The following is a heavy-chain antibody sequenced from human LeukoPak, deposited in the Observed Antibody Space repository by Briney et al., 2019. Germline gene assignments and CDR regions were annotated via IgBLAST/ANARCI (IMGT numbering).Heavy chain of an antibody. V-gene: IGHV3-30-3*01. CDR1: GFTFSSYW. J-gene: IGHJ4*02. CDR2: ISYDGSNK. D-gene: IGHD3-22*01. CDR3: ARDGRNYYDRSGYYSALAY. Sequence: GGSLRLSCAASGFTFSSYWMHWVRQAPGRGLEWMAVISYDGSNKYYADSVKGRFTISRDNSKNTLYLQMNSLRADDTAVYYCARDGRNYYDRSGYYSALAYWGQGTLVTVSS.